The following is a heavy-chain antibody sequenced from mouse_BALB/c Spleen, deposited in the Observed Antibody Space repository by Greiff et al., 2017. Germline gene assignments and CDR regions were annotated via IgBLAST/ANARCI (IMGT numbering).Heavy chain of an antibody. V-gene: IGHV1-7*01. Sequence: QVQLKESGAELAKPGASVKMSCKASGYTFTSYWMHWVKQRPGQGLEWIGYINPSTGYTEYNQKFKDKATLTADKSSSTAYMQLSSLTSEDSAVYYCARSDDGHYAAYWGQGTLVTVSA. CDR1: GYTFTSYW. J-gene: IGHJ3*01. D-gene: IGHD2-3*01. CDR3: ARSDDGHYAAY. CDR2: INPSTGYT.